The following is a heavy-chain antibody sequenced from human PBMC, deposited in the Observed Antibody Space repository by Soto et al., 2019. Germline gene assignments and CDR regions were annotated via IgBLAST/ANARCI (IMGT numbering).Heavy chain of an antibody. Sequence: GRPLTLSRPASGFSISRYSLHWVRQAPGKGLVWVSRINSDGSSTSYADSVKGRFTISRDNAKNTLYLQMNSLRAEDTAVYYCARGFGSWSYWGQGTLVTVSS. V-gene: IGHV3-74*01. J-gene: IGHJ4*02. CDR2: INSDGSST. CDR1: GFSISRYS. D-gene: IGHD6-13*01. CDR3: ARGFGSWSY.